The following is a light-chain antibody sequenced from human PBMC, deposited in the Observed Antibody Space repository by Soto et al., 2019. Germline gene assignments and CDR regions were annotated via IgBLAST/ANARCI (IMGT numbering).Light chain of an antibody. CDR3: PQCTGFPLT. V-gene: IGKV1-13*02. Sequence: IQLTQSPSSLSASVGDRVTITCRAGQDIGSAFAWYQQRPGKAPKLLLYDASNLEAGVTSRFCGSGSGTDFTLNIASLRPEDFATYDCPQCTGFPLTFGGGPKVQIK. CDR2: DAS. J-gene: IGKJ4*01. CDR1: QDIGSA.